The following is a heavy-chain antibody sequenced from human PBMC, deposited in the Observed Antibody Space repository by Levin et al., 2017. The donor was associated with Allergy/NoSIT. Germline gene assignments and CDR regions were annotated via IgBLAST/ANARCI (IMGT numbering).Heavy chain of an antibody. D-gene: IGHD1-1*01. V-gene: IGHV3-15*07. CDR3: TSDTPTSRSHAHEN. J-gene: IGHJ4*02. CDR2: IRAKSAGGTT. Sequence: GALKISCAASGFTFSNAWMNWVRQAPGQGLEWVGHIRAKSAGGTTEYAAPVKGRFTISRDDSINTLYLQMNSLETEDTAVYYCTSDTPTSRSHAHENWGQGTLVTVSS. CDR1: GFTFSNAW.